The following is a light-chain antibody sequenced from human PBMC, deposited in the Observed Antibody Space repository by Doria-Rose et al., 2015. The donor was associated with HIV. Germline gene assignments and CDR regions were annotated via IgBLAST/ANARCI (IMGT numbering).Light chain of an antibody. CDR2: DGS. V-gene: IGKV3-20*01. J-gene: IGKJ1*01. Sequence: DIVLTQSPGTLSLSPGERATLSCRASQSFSSTYLAWYQQKPGQAPSLLIYDGSTRATVIPDRFSASGSGTDFTLTINRLEPEDFALYYCYQYGTSWTFGQGTKVEI. CDR1: QSFSSTY. CDR3: YQYGTSWT.